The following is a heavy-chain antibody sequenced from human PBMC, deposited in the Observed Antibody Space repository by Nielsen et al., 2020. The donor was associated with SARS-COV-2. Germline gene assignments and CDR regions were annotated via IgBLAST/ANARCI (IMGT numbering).Heavy chain of an antibody. J-gene: IGHJ4*02. CDR3: ARGGQLANY. V-gene: IGHV3-23*03. CDR2: IYSGGSSA. CDR1: GFTFSNYA. D-gene: IGHD6-13*01. Sequence: GESLKISCVASGFTFSNYAMSWVRQAPGKGLEWVSVIYSGGSSAYYADSVKGRFTISRDNSKNTLYLQMNSLRAEDTAVYYCARGGQLANYWGQGTLVTVSS.